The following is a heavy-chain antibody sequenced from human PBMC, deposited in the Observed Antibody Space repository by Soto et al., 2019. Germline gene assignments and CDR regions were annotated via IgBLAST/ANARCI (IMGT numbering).Heavy chain of an antibody. CDR2: ISSSSSYI. CDR3: ARDSGYSSSPNWFDP. D-gene: IGHD6-13*01. CDR1: GFTFSSYS. Sequence: PGGSLRLSCAASGFTFSSYSMNWVRQAPGKGLEWVSSISSSSSYIYYADSVKGRFTISRDNAKNSLYLQMNSLRAEDTAVYYCARDSGYSSSPNWFDPWGQGTLVTVSS. V-gene: IGHV3-21*01. J-gene: IGHJ5*02.